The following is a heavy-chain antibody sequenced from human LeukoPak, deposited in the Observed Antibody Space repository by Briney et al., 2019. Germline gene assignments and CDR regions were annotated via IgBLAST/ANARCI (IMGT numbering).Heavy chain of an antibody. CDR3: ARGGRFGERAAFDI. V-gene: IGHV3-7*01. CDR2: IKQDESEK. CDR1: GFTFSNYW. Sequence: GGSLRLSCAVSGFTFSNYWMTWVRQAPGKGLEWVANIKQDESEKYYVDSVKGRFTISRDNAKNSLYLQMNSLRAEDTAVYYCARGGRFGERAAFDIWGQGTMVTVSS. D-gene: IGHD3-10*01. J-gene: IGHJ3*02.